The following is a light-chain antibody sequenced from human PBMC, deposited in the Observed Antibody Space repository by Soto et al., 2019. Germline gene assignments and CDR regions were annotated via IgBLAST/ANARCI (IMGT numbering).Light chain of an antibody. J-gene: IGLJ2*01. CDR1: SSDVGAYNY. CDR2: EVS. CDR3: SSYTTTSTLV. Sequence: QSVLTQPASVSGSPGQSITISCTGTSSDVGAYNYVAWYQQHPGKAPKVMIYEVSYRPPWVSNRFSGSKSGNTASLTMSRLQAEDEADYFCSSYTTTSTLVFGGGTKVTVL. V-gene: IGLV2-14*01.